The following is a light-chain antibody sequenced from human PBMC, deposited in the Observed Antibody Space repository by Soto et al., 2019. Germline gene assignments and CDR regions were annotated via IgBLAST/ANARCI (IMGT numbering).Light chain of an antibody. V-gene: IGKV3-11*01. J-gene: IGKJ3*01. CDR2: DAS. Sequence: EIVLTQSPATLSLSPGERATLSCRASQSVISYLAWYQQRPGQPPRLLIYDASNRATGIPARFSGSGSGTDFTLTISSLETEDFAAYYCQERSNWPLVTFGPGTRVDV. CDR1: QSVISY. CDR3: QERSNWPLVT.